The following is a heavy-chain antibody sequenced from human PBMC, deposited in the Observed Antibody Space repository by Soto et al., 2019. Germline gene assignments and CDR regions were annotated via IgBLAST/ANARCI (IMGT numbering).Heavy chain of an antibody. Sequence: GGSLRLSCAASGFTFSNYGMHWVRQAPGKGLEWVAIIWHDGTNKYYGESVKGRFTISRDNSENTLYLQMNSLRVEDTAVYYCARDATFGTKGGSFDIWGHGTLVTVSS. V-gene: IGHV3-33*01. D-gene: IGHD3-16*01. CDR3: ARDATFGTKGGSFDI. CDR2: IWHDGTNK. CDR1: GFTFSNYG. J-gene: IGHJ3*02.